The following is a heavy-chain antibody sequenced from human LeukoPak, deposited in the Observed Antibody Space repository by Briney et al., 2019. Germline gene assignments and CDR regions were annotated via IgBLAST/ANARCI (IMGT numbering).Heavy chain of an antibody. J-gene: IGHJ3*01. D-gene: IGHD6-19*01. CDR3: ARPHSSGWYGVFDV. CDR2: TDHSGST. CDR1: GGSISSYY. V-gene: IGHV4-59*08. Sequence: SETLSLTCTVSGGSISSYYWAWIRQPPGKGLEWIGYTDHSGSTNYNASLKSRVTMTVDTSKNQFSLSLSSVTAADTAIYYCARPHSSGWYGVFDVWGQGAVVTVSS.